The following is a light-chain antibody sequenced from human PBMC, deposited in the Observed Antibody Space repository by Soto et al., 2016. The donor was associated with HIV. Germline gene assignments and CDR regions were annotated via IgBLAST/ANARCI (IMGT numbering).Light chain of an antibody. CDR1: RLGDKY. CDR2: QDS. Sequence: SYELTQPPSVSVSPGQTAKITCSGDRLGDKYASWYQLKPGRSPVLVIYQDSKRPSGIPERFSGSNSGNTPTLTISGTQPLDEADYYCLVWDGGAVVFGGGTKLTVL. CDR3: LVWDGGAVV. J-gene: IGLJ2*01. V-gene: IGLV3-1*01.